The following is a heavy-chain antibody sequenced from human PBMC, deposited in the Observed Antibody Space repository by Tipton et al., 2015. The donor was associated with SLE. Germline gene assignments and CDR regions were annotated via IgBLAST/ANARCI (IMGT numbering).Heavy chain of an antibody. CDR2: IYSTGDT. D-gene: IGHD5-12*01. V-gene: IGHV4-4*08. CDR1: ADSISNYY. J-gene: IGHJ5*02. Sequence: TLSLTCNVSADSISNYYWNWIRQSPGKGLEWIGYIYSTGDTNYNPSLASRVTISLDTAKNQFSLRLSSVTAADMAVYFCARHHSLLRRFDPWGQGTLVIVSS. CDR3: ARHHSLLRRFDP.